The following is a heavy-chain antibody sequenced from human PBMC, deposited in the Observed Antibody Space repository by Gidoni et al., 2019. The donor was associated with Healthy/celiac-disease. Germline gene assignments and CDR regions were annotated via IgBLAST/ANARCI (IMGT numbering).Heavy chain of an antibody. J-gene: IGHJ6*03. V-gene: IGHV4-34*01. CDR2: INHSGST. D-gene: IGHD6-6*01. Sequence: QVQLQQWGAGLLKPSETLSLTCAVYGGSFSGYYWSWIRQPPGKGLEWIGEINHSGSTNYNPSLKSRVTISVDTSKNQFSLKLSSVTAADTAVYYCARRGGYRAARLHYMDVWGKGTTVTVSS. CDR1: GGSFSGYY. CDR3: ARRGGYRAARLHYMDV.